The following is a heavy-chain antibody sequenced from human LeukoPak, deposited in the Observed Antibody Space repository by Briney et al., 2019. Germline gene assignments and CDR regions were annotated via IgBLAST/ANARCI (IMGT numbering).Heavy chain of an antibody. J-gene: IGHJ4*02. Sequence: SETLSLTCTVSGGSIRSTNYYWSWIRQDPARGLEWIGYIYHSGSTYYNPALKSRVTISLDTSKNQFSLKLRSVTAADTAVYYCTRANYYDSTGYLPVVYPSDYWGQGTLVTVSS. D-gene: IGHD3-22*01. CDR1: GGSIRSTNYY. V-gene: IGHV4-31*03. CDR2: IYHSGST. CDR3: TRANYYDSTGYLPVVYPSDY.